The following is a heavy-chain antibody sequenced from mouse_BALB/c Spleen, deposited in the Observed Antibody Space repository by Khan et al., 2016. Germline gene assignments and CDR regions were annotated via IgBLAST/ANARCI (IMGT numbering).Heavy chain of an antibody. CDR2: IDPENGNT. Sequence: VQLKQSGAEFVRPGALVKLSCKASGFNIIHYYMHWVKQRPEQGLEWIGWIDPENGNTINDPKFQGKAIITADTSSNTVYLQLTSLTSEDTAVYYCARSYYGNYAWFAYWGQGTLVTVSA. V-gene: IGHV14-1*02. D-gene: IGHD2-10*01. CDR1: GFNIIHYY. CDR3: ARSYYGNYAWFAY. J-gene: IGHJ3*01.